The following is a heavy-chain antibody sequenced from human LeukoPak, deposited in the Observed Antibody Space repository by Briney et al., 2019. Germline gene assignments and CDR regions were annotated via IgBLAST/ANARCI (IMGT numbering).Heavy chain of an antibody. D-gene: IGHD1-1*01. CDR2: IKQDGSEK. J-gene: IGHJ4*02. CDR3: ARKTGAYFDY. Sequence: PGGSLRLSCAASGFTFSSYWTSWVRQAPGKGLEWVANIKQDGSEKYYVDSVKGRFTISRDNAKNSLYLQMNSLRAEDTAVYYCARKTGAYFDYWGQGTLVTVSS. CDR1: GFTFSSYW. V-gene: IGHV3-7*01.